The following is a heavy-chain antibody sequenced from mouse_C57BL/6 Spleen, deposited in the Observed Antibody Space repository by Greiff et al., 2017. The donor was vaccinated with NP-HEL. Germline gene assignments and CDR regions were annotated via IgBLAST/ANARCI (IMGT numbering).Heavy chain of an antibody. J-gene: IGHJ4*01. V-gene: IGHV1-39*01. CDR2: INPNYGTT. D-gene: IGHD1-1*01. CDR3: ARGTTVARPYYYAMDY. CDR1: GYSFTDYN. Sequence: VQLKESGPELVKPGASVKISCKASGYSFTDYNMNWVKQSNGKSLEWIGVINPNYGTTSYNQKFKGKATLTVDQSSSTAYMQLNSLTSEDSAVYYCARGTTVARPYYYAMDYWGQGTSVTVSS.